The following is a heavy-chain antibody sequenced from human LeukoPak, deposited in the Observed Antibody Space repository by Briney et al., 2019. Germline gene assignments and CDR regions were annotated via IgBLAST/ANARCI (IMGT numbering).Heavy chain of an antibody. CDR2: IYYSGST. D-gene: IGHD4-17*01. CDR1: GASISSSSYY. J-gene: IGHJ4*02. V-gene: IGHV4-39*01. CDR3: ARRPALDDYGDYGQGDY. Sequence: SETLSLTCTVSGASISSSSYYWGWTRQPPGKGLEWIGSIYYSGSTYYNPSLKSRVTISVDTSKNQFSLKLNSVTAADTAVYYCARRPALDDYGDYGQGDYWGQGTLVTVSS.